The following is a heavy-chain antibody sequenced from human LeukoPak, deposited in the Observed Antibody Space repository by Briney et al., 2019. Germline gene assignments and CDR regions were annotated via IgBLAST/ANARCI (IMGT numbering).Heavy chain of an antibody. CDR3: ARHSEGIVAPPGGIDY. V-gene: IGHV5-51*01. D-gene: IGHD5-12*01. CDR1: GYSFTSYW. CDR2: IYPGDSDT. J-gene: IGHJ4*02. Sequence: GESLKISCKGSGYSFTSYWIGWVRQMPGKGLEWMGIIYPGDSDTRYSPSFQGQVTISADKSISTAYLQWSSLKASDTAMYYCARHSEGIVAPPGGIDYWGQGTLVTVSS.